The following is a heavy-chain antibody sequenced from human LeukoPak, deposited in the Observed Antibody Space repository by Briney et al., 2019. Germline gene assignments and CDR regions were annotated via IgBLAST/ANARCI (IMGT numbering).Heavy chain of an antibody. V-gene: IGHV4-4*07. Sequence: SQTLSLTCTVSGGSITTYFWTWIRQPAGKGLQWIGRIHPSGSTNYSPSLKSRLTMSVDTSNNQFSLKLSSVTAADTAVYYCARDRYGGIIDSWGQGTLVSVSS. CDR3: ARDRYGGIIDS. CDR2: IHPSGST. CDR1: GGSITTYF. D-gene: IGHD1-1*01. J-gene: IGHJ4*02.